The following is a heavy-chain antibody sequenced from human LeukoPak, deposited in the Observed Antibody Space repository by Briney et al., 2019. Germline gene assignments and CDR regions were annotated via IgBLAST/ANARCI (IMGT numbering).Heavy chain of an antibody. CDR1: GFSLSTSGVG. V-gene: IGHV2-5*02. CDR3: AHLAGETLTGPTGIDY. D-gene: IGHD3-9*01. Sequence: SGPTLVKPTQTLTLTCTFSGFSLSTSGVGVGWIRQPPGKALEWLALIYWDDDKRYSPSLKSRLTITKDTSKNQVVLTMTNMDPVDTATYYCAHLAGETLTGPTGIDYWGQGTLVTVSS. CDR2: IYWDDDK. J-gene: IGHJ4*02.